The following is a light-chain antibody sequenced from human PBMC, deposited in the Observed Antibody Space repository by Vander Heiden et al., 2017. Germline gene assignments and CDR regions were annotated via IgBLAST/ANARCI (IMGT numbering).Light chain of an antibody. CDR1: QSVSSSY. CDR3: QQYGSSPA. Sequence: EIELAQSPGTLSSSPGERATLSRWASQSVSSSYLAWYQQKPGQAPRHLIYGASSRATGIPDRFSGSGSGTDFTLTISRLEPEDFAVYYCQQYGSSPAFGQGTRLEIK. CDR2: GAS. V-gene: IGKV3-20*01. J-gene: IGKJ5*01.